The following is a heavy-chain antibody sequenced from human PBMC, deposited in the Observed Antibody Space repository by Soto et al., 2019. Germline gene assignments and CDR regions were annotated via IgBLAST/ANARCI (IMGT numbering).Heavy chain of an antibody. Sequence: SSETLSLTCTVSGASMSSYYWNWIRQPPGKGLEWIGYIYYSGSTNYNPSLKSRVSISLDTSRNQFSLKLSSVTAADTAIYYCAKNARVPDYWGQGTLVT. D-gene: IGHD2-2*01. CDR2: IYYSGST. CDR3: AKNARVPDY. V-gene: IGHV4-59*01. CDR1: GASMSSYY. J-gene: IGHJ4*02.